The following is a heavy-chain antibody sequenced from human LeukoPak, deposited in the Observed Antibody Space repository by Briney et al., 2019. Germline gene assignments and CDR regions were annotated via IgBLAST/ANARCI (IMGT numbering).Heavy chain of an antibody. J-gene: IGHJ4*02. V-gene: IGHV3-33*01. CDR3: ARVRTSKRGYSYGLPDY. D-gene: IGHD5-18*01. Sequence: PGRSLRLSCAASGFTFSSYGMHRVRQAPGKGLEWVAVIWCDGSNKYYADSVKGRFTISRDNSKNTLYLQMNSLRAEDTAVYYCARVRTSKRGYSYGLPDYWGQGTLVTVSS. CDR1: GFTFSSYG. CDR2: IWCDGSNK.